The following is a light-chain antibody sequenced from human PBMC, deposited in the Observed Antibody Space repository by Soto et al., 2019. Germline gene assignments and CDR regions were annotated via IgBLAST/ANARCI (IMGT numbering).Light chain of an antibody. J-gene: IGKJ2*01. CDR1: QSVRNSY. V-gene: IGKV3-20*01. Sequence: EIVLTQSPGTLSLSPGERATLSCRASQSVRNSYLAWYQQTPGQAPRLLIYGASGRATGIPDRFSGSGSGTDFTLTISRLEPEDFAVYYYQQYGSSPYTFGQGTKLEI. CDR2: GAS. CDR3: QQYGSSPYT.